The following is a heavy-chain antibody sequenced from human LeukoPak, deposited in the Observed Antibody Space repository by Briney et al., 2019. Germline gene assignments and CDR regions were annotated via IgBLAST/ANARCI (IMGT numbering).Heavy chain of an antibody. J-gene: IGHJ4*02. CDR1: GGSISSGGYY. CDR2: IYYSGST. CDR3: ARSRSGYYGDVDY. D-gene: IGHD3-3*01. Sequence: SETLSLTCTVSGGSISSGGYYWGWIRQHPGKGLEWIGHIYYSGSTCYNPSLKSRVTISVDTSKNQFSLKLSSVTAADTAVYYCARSRSGYYGDVDYWGQGTLVTVSS. V-gene: IGHV4-31*03.